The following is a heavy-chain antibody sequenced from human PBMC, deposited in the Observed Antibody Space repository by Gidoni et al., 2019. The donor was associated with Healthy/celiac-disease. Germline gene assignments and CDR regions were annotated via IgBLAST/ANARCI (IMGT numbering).Heavy chain of an antibody. CDR3: ASQSVTSLVPTAANWFDP. D-gene: IGHD4-4*01. Sequence: QVQLVQSGAEVKKPGSSVKVSCKASGGTFSSYAISWVRQAPGQGLEWMGGIIPIFGTANYAQKFQGRVTITADKSTSTAYMELSSLRSEDTAVYYCASQSVTSLVPTAANWFDPWGQGTLVTVSS. J-gene: IGHJ5*02. CDR1: GGTFSSYA. V-gene: IGHV1-69*06. CDR2: IIPIFGTA.